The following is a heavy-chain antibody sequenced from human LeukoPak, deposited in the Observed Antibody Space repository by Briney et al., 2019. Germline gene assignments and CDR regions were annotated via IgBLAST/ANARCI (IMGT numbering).Heavy chain of an antibody. V-gene: IGHV3-21*04. CDR3: AKDQGSSGHNCDY. Sequence: GGSLRLSCVASGFTFSSYSTKWVRQALGKGLEWVSIISSSSNHINYADSVKGRFTISRDNAKNSLYLQMNSLRAEDTALYYCAKDQGSSGHNCDYWGQGTLVTVSS. D-gene: IGHD6-19*01. CDR2: ISSSSNHI. J-gene: IGHJ4*02. CDR1: GFTFSSYS.